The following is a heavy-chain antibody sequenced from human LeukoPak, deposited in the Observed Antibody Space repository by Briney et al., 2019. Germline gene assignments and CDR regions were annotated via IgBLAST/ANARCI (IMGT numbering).Heavy chain of an antibody. V-gene: IGHV3-7*01. CDR1: GFTFSSYW. CDR3: ARSTDYGCNFLFDY. Sequence: GGPLRLSCAASGFTFSSYWMSWVRQAPGKGLEWVANIKQDGSEKYYVDSVKGRFTISRDNAKNSLYLQMNSLRAEDTAVYYCARSTDYGCNFLFDYWGQGTLVTVSS. CDR2: IKQDGSEK. J-gene: IGHJ4*02. D-gene: IGHD4-23*01.